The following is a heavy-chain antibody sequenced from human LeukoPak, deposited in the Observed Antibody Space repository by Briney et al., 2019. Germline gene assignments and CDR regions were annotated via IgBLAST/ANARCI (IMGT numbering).Heavy chain of an antibody. J-gene: IGHJ6*03. V-gene: IGHV1-46*01. CDR1: GYTFTSYY. CDR3: ARASWLREVTNYYYMDV. D-gene: IGHD4-17*01. Sequence: ASVKVSCKASGYTFTSYYMHWVRQAPGQGLEWMGIINPSGGSTSYAQKFQGRVTMTRDTSTSTVYVELSSLRSEDTAVYYCARASWLREVTNYYYMDVWGKGTTVTVSS. CDR2: INPSGGST.